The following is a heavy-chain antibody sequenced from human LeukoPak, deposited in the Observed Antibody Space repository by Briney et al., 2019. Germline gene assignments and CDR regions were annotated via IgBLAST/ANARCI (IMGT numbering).Heavy chain of an antibody. CDR1: GFTFSSYG. V-gene: IGHV3-30*02. J-gene: IGHJ4*02. Sequence: GGSLRLSCAASGFTFSSYGMHWVRQAPGKGLEWVAFIRYDGSNKYYADSVKGRFTISRDNSKNTLYLQMNSLRAEDTAVYYCAKAFASWLGANYFDYWGQGTLVTVSS. CDR3: AKAFASWLGANYFDY. D-gene: IGHD1-26*01. CDR2: IRYDGSNK.